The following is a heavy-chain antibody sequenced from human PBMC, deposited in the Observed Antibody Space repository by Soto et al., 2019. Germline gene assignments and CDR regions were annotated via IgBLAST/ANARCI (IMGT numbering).Heavy chain of an antibody. CDR3: ARASGSSYWFDP. D-gene: IGHD1-26*01. CDR1: GYTLTELS. CDR2: FDPEDGET. Sequence: GASVKVSCKVSGYTLTELSMHWVRQAPGKGLEWMGGFDPEDGETIYAQKFQGRVTMTTDTSTSTVYMELRSLRSDDTAVYYCARASGSSYWFDPWGQGTLVTVSS. V-gene: IGHV1-24*01. J-gene: IGHJ5*02.